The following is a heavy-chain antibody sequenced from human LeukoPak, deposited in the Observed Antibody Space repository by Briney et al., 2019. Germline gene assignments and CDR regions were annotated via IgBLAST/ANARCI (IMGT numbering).Heavy chain of an antibody. CDR2: ISSSSSYI. CDR1: GFTFSSYS. D-gene: IGHD3-22*01. CDR3: ARDQYYYDSSGYPPPDY. J-gene: IGHJ4*02. V-gene: IGHV3-21*01. Sequence: PGGSLRLSCAASGFTFSSYSMNWVRQAPGKGLEWVSSISSSSSYIYYADSVKGRFTISRGNAKNSLYLQMNSLRAEDTAVYYCARDQYYYDSSGYPPPDYWGQGTLVTVSS.